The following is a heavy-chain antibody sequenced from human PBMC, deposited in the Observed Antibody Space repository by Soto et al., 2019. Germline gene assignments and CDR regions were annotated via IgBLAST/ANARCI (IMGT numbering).Heavy chain of an antibody. Sequence: PGGSLRLSCTASGISFSDYYMNWIRQAPGKGLEWLSYYGRTMYYADSVKGRFSISRDSAKNSLSLHMNSLRAEDTAVYYCAIMYGPPGWHEMDVWGQGTTVTVSS. CDR2: YGRTM. D-gene: IGHD2-8*01. V-gene: IGHV3-11*01. CDR1: GISFSDYY. J-gene: IGHJ6*02. CDR3: AIMYGPPGWHEMDV.